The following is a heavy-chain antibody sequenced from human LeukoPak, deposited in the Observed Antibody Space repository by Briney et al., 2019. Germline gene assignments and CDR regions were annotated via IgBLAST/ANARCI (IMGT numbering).Heavy chain of an antibody. CDR1: GGSISSSYYY. CDR2: IYYSGST. V-gene: IGHV4-39*01. D-gene: IGHD3-9*01. Sequence: SETLSLTCTVSGGSISSSYYYWGWIRQPPGKGLEWIGSIYYSGSTYYNPSLKSRVTISVDTSKNQFSLKLSSVTAADTAVHYCARGVRYFDWLSSLYYFDYWGQGTLVTVSS. J-gene: IGHJ4*02. CDR3: ARGVRYFDWLSSLYYFDY.